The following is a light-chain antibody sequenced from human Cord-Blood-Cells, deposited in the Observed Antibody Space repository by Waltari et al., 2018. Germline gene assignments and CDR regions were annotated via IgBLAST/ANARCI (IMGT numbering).Light chain of an antibody. J-gene: IGKJ4*01. CDR3: QQYDNLPLP. V-gene: IGKV1-33*01. CDR2: DAS. Sequence: DIQMTQSPSSLSASVGDRVTITCQASQDISNYLNWYQQKPGKAPKLLIYDASNLETGVPSRFIGSGSGTDFTFTISSLQPEDISTYYCQQYDNLPLPCGGGTKVEIK. CDR1: QDISNY.